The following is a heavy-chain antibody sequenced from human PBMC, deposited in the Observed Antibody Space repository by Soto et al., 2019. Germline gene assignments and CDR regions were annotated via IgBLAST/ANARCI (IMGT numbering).Heavy chain of an antibody. CDR1: GYTFSNFW. V-gene: IGHV5-51*01. J-gene: IGHJ4*02. D-gene: IGHD6-13*01. CDR2: IYPGDHET. Sequence: GESLKISCQSSGYTFSNFWIGWVRQLPGKGLEWMGIIYPGDHETRYSPSFHGKVTISADRSINTAYLQWNSLEASDTAFYFCARSPRSSPYFDYWGQGALVTVSS. CDR3: ARSPRSSPYFDY.